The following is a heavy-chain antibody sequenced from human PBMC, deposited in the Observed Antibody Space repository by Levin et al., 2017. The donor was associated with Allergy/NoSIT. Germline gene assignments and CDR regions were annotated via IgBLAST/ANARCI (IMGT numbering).Heavy chain of an antibody. V-gene: IGHV4-61*03. CDR2: INYRGGT. CDR3: ARNRIIVSGGNDYYYGMDV. J-gene: IGHJ6*02. CDR1: GGSVNSGTYY. Sequence: LQTLSLTCTVSGGSVNSGTYYWSWIRQPPGKGLEWIGYINYRGGTKYSPSLNSRITISVDTSTKGFSLKLTSVTAADTAVYYCARNRIIVSGGNDYYYGMDVWGQGTTVTVSS. D-gene: IGHD5/OR15-5a*01.